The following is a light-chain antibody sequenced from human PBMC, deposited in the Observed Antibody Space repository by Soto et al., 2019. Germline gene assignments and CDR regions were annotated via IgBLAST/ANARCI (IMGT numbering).Light chain of an antibody. CDR3: ATWDTSLGARV. V-gene: IGLV1-51*01. J-gene: IGLJ3*02. CDR1: NSNIGNNF. CDR2: ANN. Sequence: QSVLTQPPSVSAAPGQKVTISCSGSNSNIGNNFVSWFQQSPGTAPKLLIYANNRRPSRIPDRFAGSKSGTSATLGITGLQTGDEADYYCATWDTSLGARVFGGGTKLTVL.